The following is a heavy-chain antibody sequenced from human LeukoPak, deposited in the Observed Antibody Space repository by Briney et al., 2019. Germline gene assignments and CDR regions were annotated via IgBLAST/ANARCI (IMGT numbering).Heavy chain of an antibody. CDR3: ARRGYSSGIDY. CDR2: IYYSGST. D-gene: IGHD6-19*01. J-gene: IGHJ4*02. Sequence: SETLSLTCTVSGDSISSRSYYWGWIRQPPGKGLEWIGSIYYSGSTYYNPSLKSRVTISVNTSKNQFSLKLSSVTAADTAVYYCARRGYSSGIDYWGQGTLVTVSS. CDR1: GDSISSRSYY. V-gene: IGHV4-39*01.